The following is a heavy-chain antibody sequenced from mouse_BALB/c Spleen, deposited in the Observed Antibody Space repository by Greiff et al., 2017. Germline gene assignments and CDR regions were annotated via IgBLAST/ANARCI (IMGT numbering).Heavy chain of an antibody. CDR2: IWAGGST. J-gene: IGHJ3*01. D-gene: IGHD4-1*01. Sequence: VQVVESGPGLVAPSQSLSITCTVSGFSLTSYGVHWVRQPPGKGLEWLGVIWAGGSTNYNSALMSRLSISKDNSKSQVFLKMNSLQTDDTAMYYCARDRTGTLFAYWGQGTLVTVSA. CDR1: GFSLTSYG. CDR3: ARDRTGTLFAY. V-gene: IGHV2-9*02.